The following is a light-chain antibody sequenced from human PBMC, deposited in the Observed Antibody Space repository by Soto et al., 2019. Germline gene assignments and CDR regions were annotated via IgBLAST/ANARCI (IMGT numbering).Light chain of an antibody. J-gene: IGKJ4*01. Sequence: DIQMTQSPSSLSASVGDRVTITCRASQSISSYLNWYQQKPGKAPELLIYAASSLQSGVPSRFSGSGSGTDFTLTISSLQPEDFATYYCQQGYSTLLTFGGGTKVEIK. CDR1: QSISSY. V-gene: IGKV1-39*01. CDR3: QQGYSTLLT. CDR2: AAS.